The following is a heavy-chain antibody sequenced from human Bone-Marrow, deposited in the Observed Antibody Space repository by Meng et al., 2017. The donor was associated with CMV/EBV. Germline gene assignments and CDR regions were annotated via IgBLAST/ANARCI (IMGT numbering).Heavy chain of an antibody. CDR3: ARVYSYGLGH. Sequence: LSCAASGFTFSNYWMHWVRQAPGRGLEWVSRVQIDGRTTNYADSVKGRFTVSRDNAKNTLYLQMNSLRVEDTAVYYCARVYSYGLGHWGQGTVVTVSS. CDR2: VQIDGRTT. CDR1: GFTFSNYW. J-gene: IGHJ4*02. D-gene: IGHD5-18*01. V-gene: IGHV3-74*01.